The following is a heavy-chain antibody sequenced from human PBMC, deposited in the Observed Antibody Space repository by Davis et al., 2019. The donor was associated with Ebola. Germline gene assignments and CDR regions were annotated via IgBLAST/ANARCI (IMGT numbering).Heavy chain of an antibody. CDR1: GFTFSSYW. CDR2: IKQDGSVK. CDR3: ARDENYYDSSGYNYYFDY. D-gene: IGHD3-22*01. Sequence: GGSLRLSCVTSGFTFSSYWMSWVRQAPGKGLEWLANIKQDGSVKQYVDSVNGRFTISRDNAKNSLYLQMNSLRAEDTAVYYCARDENYYDSSGYNYYFDYWGQGTLVTVSS. V-gene: IGHV3-7*01. J-gene: IGHJ4*02.